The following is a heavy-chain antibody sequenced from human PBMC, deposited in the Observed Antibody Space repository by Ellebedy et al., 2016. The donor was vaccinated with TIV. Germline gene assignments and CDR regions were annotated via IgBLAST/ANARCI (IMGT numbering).Heavy chain of an antibody. CDR3: ARDPALPRGRFDT. CDR2: IYYSGSA. J-gene: IGHJ5*02. V-gene: IGHV4-39*07. CDR1: GGSISNSDYY. Sequence: MPSETLSLTCTVSGGSISNSDYYWNWIRQPPGKGLEWIGSIYYSGSAYYNPSLKSRVIVSVDTSKNQFSLNLSSVTAADTAVYYCARDPALPRGRFDTWGQGTLVTVSS.